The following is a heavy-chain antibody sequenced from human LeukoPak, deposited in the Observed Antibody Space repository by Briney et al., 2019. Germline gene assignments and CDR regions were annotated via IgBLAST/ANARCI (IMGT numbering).Heavy chain of an antibody. D-gene: IGHD6-13*01. CDR1: GFTFSSDA. V-gene: IGHV3-23*01. CDR3: AKDFSSSWYFVYWYFDL. Sequence: GGSLRLSCAASGFTFSSDAMSWVRQAPGKGLEWVSAISGSGGSTYYADSVKGRFTISRDNSKNTLYLQMNRLRAEDTAVYYCAKDFSSSWYFVYWYFDLWGRGTLVTVSS. J-gene: IGHJ2*01. CDR2: ISGSGGST.